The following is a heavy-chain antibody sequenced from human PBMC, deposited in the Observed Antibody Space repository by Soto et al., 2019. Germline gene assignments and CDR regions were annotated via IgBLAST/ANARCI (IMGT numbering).Heavy chain of an antibody. Sequence: SETLSLTCAVSGDSNSSGFYWTWIRQPPGKGLEWIGSVYQSGSTHYNPSLKSRVTISVDTSKNQFSLKMISVTASDTAVFYCAKIADFDYWGPGTLVTV. CDR2: VYQSGST. J-gene: IGHJ4*02. CDR1: GDSNSSGFY. V-gene: IGHV4-38-2*01. CDR3: AKIADFDY.